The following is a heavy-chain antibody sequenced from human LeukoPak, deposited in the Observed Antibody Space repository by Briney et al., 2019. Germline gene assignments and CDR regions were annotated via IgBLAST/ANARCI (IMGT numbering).Heavy chain of an antibody. J-gene: IGHJ6*02. Sequence: SLRLSCAASGFTFSSYGMHWVRQAPGKGLEWVAVILYDGSNKYYADSVKGRFTISRDNSKNTLYLQMNSLRAEDTAVYYCAREEAGGSGSYYYYYGMDVWGQGTTVTVSS. D-gene: IGHD3-10*01. CDR1: GFTFSSYG. V-gene: IGHV3-33*05. CDR2: ILYDGSNK. CDR3: AREEAGGSGSYYYYYGMDV.